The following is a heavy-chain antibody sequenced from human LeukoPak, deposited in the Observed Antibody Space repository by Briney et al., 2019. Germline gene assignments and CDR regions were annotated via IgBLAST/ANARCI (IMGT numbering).Heavy chain of an antibody. Sequence: GGSLRLSCTASGFTFSSYSMSWVRQAPGEGLEWVANIKQDGSEKYYVNSVKGRFTISRDNAKNSLYLQMNSLRAEDTAVYYRAKDRSYYESSSHYYFLPFDDWGQGTLVTVSS. CDR3: AKDRSYYESSSHYYFLPFDD. V-gene: IGHV3-7*03. CDR1: GFTFSSYS. CDR2: IKQDGSEK. D-gene: IGHD3-22*01. J-gene: IGHJ4*02.